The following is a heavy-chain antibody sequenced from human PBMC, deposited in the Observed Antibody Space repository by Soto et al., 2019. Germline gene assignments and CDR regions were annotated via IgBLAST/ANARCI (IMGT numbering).Heavy chain of an antibody. V-gene: IGHV3-30*04. CDR2: ISRDGSHK. Sequence: LFWAAYGFIFRNYAIHCVHQAPGKGLEWVAVISRDGSHKYYLDSVKGRFTISRDNSKDTVNLLMNSLRDDDSAMYYCARSRNSVFAVSFDDWGQVTSVTV. CDR1: GFIFRNYA. CDR3: ARSRNSVFAVSFDD. J-gene: IGHJ4*02. D-gene: IGHD1-26*01.